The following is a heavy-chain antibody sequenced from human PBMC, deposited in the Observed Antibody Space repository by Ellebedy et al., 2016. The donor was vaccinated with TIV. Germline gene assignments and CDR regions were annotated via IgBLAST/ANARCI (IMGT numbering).Heavy chain of an antibody. CDR2: IRWNSGNI. V-gene: IGHV3-9*01. J-gene: IGHJ4*02. D-gene: IGHD5-18*01. Sequence: SLKISCAASGFPFDDFAMHWVRQVPGKGLGWVAGIRWNSGNIDYADSVKGRFTISRDNAKNSLYLQMSSLRAEDTALYYCAKSQYSYAYDHFDYWGQGTLVSVSS. CDR3: AKSQYSYAYDHFDY. CDR1: GFPFDDFA.